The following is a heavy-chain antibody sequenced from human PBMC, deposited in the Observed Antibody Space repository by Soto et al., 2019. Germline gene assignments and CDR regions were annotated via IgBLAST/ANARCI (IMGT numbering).Heavy chain of an antibody. D-gene: IGHD3-10*01. J-gene: IGHJ4*02. CDR2: IYYSGST. CDR3: AGLWFGEFAGLYPAHQ. V-gene: IGHV4-59*01. CDR1: GGSISSYY. Sequence: PSETLSLTCTVSGGSISSYYWSWIRQPPGKGLEWIGYIYYSGSTNYNPSLKSRVTISVDTSKNQFSLKLSSVTAADTAVYYCAGLWFGEFAGLYPAHQWGQGTLVTVSS.